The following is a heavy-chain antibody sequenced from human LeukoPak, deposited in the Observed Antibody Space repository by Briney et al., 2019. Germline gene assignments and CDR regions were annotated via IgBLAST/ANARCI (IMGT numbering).Heavy chain of an antibody. CDR3: ARRGYTYGDAPFDY. CDR2: IIPSDSYT. V-gene: IGHV5-10-1*01. J-gene: IGHJ4*02. D-gene: IGHD5-18*01. CDR1: GYSFTSYW. Sequence: GEALKISCKGSGYSFTSYWISCVRQMPGESLEGLGRIIPSDSYTNYSPSFQGHVTISADKSISTAYLQWSSLKASDTAMYYCARRGYTYGDAPFDYWGQGTLVTVSS.